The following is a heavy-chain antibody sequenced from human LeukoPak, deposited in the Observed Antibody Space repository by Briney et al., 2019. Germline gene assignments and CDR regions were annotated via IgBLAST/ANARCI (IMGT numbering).Heavy chain of an antibody. CDR3: AIDSSGYYRN. Sequence: GGSLRLSCAASGFTFSSYSMNWVRQAPGKGLEWVSSISSSSSYIYYADSVKGRFTISRDNAKNSLYLQMSSLRAEDTAVYYRAIDSSGYYRNWGQGTLVTVSS. CDR2: ISSSSSYI. V-gene: IGHV3-21*01. D-gene: IGHD3-22*01. CDR1: GFTFSSYS. J-gene: IGHJ4*02.